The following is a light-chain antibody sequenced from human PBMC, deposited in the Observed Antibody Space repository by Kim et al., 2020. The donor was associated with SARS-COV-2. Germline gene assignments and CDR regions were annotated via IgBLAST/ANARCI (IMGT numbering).Light chain of an antibody. V-gene: IGKV1-39*01. Sequence: DIQMTQSPSSLSASVGDRVTITFQTSQSISSHLNWYHQKPGRAPKLLIYAASTLQGGVPSRFSGSGSETDFTLTISSLQPEDFGTYFCQQSYITPFTFGPETKVDIK. CDR1: QSISSH. CDR3: QQSYITPFT. CDR2: AAS. J-gene: IGKJ3*01.